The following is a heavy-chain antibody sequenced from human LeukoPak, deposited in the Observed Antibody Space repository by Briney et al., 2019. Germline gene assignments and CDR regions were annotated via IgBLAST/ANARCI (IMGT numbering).Heavy chain of an antibody. CDR1: GYTFTGYY. J-gene: IGHJ5*02. CDR3: ARDRTYYDFWSGYRPNCFDP. V-gene: IGHV1-2*02. Sequence: ASVKVSCKASGYTFTGYYMHWVRPAPGQGLEWMGWINPNSGGTNYAQKFQGRVTMTRDKSISTAYMELSRLRSDDTAVYYCARDRTYYDFWSGYRPNCFDPWGQGTLVTVSS. CDR2: INPNSGGT. D-gene: IGHD3-3*01.